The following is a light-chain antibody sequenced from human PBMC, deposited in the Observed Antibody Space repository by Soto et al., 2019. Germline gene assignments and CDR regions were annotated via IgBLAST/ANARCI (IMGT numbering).Light chain of an antibody. Sequence: EIVLTQSPVTLSVSPGERATLSCRASQSVSSYLAWYQQKPGKAPRLLIYDASNRATGIPDRLSGSGSGTDFTITIRRLEPEDFAVYYCQQYGRSWTFGQGTKVDIK. CDR2: DAS. V-gene: IGKV3-20*01. J-gene: IGKJ1*01. CDR3: QQYGRSWT. CDR1: QSVSSY.